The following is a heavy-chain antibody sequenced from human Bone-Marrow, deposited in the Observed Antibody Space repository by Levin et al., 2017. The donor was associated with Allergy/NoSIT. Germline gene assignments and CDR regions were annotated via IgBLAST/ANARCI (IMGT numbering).Heavy chain of an antibody. CDR3: TKTRRLPVVRTPPFDH. V-gene: IGHV3-15*07. Sequence: PGGSLRLSCAASGFSFNNVWMNWVRQAPGKGLEWVGRIKSATNGGTADYAEPVKGRFTIPRDDSKNMMYLNMDSLKTEDTAVYFCTKTRRLPVVRTPPFDHWGQGTLVTVSS. J-gene: IGHJ4*02. CDR1: GFSFNNVW. CDR2: IKSATNGGTA. D-gene: IGHD2-15*01.